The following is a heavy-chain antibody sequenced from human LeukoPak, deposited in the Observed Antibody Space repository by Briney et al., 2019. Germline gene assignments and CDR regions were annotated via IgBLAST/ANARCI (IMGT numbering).Heavy chain of an antibody. V-gene: IGHV3-48*04. CDR2: ISSGSSPI. Sequence: GGSLRLSCAVSGFTITSWSMNWVRQAPGKGLEWLSYISSGSSPIYYADSVKGRFTISRDDAKNLVYLQMNSLRAEDTAVYYCTYLRTPYYNDKWLDPWGQGALVTVSS. CDR1: GFTITSWS. D-gene: IGHD3/OR15-3a*01. CDR3: TYLRTPYYNDKWLDP. J-gene: IGHJ5*02.